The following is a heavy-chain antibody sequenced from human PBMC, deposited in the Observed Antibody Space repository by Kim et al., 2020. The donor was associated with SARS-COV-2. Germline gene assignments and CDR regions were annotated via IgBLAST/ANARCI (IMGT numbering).Heavy chain of an antibody. Sequence: SSTDYADSMKGRFTISRDNAKNTLYLQMNSLRLEDTAVYYCARGYGSGTNYWGQGTLVTVST. D-gene: IGHD3-10*01. J-gene: IGHJ4*02. CDR3: ARGYGSGTNY. CDR2: SST. V-gene: IGHV3-74*01.